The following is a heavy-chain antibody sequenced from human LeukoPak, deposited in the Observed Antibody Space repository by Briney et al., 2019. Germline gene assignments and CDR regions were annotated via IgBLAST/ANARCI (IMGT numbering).Heavy chain of an antibody. D-gene: IGHD4-17*01. Sequence: SETLSLTCTVSGGSISSGSYYWSWIRQPAGKGLEWIGRIYTSGSTNYNPSLKSRVTISVDTSKNQFSLKLSSVTAADTAVYYCARVVPFQDYGDYRAPSHFDYWGQGTLVTVSS. CDR2: IYTSGST. V-gene: IGHV4-61*02. J-gene: IGHJ4*02. CDR3: ARVVPFQDYGDYRAPSHFDY. CDR1: GGSISSGSYY.